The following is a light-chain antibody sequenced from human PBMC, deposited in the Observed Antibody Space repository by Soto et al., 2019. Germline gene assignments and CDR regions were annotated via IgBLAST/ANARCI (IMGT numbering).Light chain of an antibody. J-gene: IGKJ4*01. CDR1: QGISNW. V-gene: IGKV1-5*01. CDR2: DAS. Sequence: DIQMTQSPSTLSASVGDRVTITCRASQGISNWLAWYQQKPGKAPKLLIYDASTLETGVPSRFSGSGSGTEFTLTISSLLPEDFAVYYCQQRSNWLVTFGGGTKVEIK. CDR3: QQRSNWLVT.